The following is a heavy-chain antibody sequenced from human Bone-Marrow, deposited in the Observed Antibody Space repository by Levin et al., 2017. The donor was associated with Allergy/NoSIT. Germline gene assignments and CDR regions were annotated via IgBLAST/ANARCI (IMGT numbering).Heavy chain of an antibody. J-gene: IGHJ6*02. CDR1: GGSFSDSY. D-gene: IGHD3-10*01. V-gene: IGHV4-34*01. CDR2: INHSGST. CDR3: ARVRGVIVAGEYYYYGMDV. Sequence: SCAVYGGSFSDSYWSWIRQPPGKGLEWIGEINHSGSTNYNPSLKSRLTISVDTSKNQFSLQLTSVTAADPAVYCCARVRGVIVAGEYYYYGMDVWGQGTTVTVSS.